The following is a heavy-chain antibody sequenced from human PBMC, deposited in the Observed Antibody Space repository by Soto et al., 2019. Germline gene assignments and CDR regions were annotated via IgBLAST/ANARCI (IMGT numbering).Heavy chain of an antibody. CDR3: VKGGWLDE. V-gene: IGHV3-23*01. Sequence: EVQLLESGGGLVQPGGSLRLSCAASGFPFSTYDMSWVRQAPGKGLEWVSVISGSDQSTYYAYSLNGRFTISRDNSKNTLYLQMDSLRVEDTAVYHCVKGGWLDEWGQGTLVTVSS. CDR2: ISGSDQST. D-gene: IGHD5-12*01. CDR1: GFPFSTYD. J-gene: IGHJ4*02.